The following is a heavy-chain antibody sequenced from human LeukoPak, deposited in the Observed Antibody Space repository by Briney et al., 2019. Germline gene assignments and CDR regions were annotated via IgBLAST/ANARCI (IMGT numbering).Heavy chain of an antibody. V-gene: IGHV4-34*01. CDR3: ARVNRRRGRTTTVVTRPDY. CDR2: INHSGST. Sequence: SETLSLTCAVYGGSFSGYYWSWIRQPPGKGLEWIGEINHSGSTNYNPSLKSRVTISVDTSKNQFSLKLSSVTAADTAVYYCARVNRRRGRTTTVVTRPDYWGQGTLVTVSS. J-gene: IGHJ4*02. CDR1: GGSFSGYY. D-gene: IGHD4-23*01.